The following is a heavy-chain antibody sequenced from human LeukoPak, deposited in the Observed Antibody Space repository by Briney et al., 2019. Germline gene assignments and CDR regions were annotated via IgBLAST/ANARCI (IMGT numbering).Heavy chain of an antibody. CDR2: INPSGGST. Sequence: GASEKVSCKASGYTFTSYYMHYVRQAPGQGLEWMGIINPSGGSTSYAQKFQGRVTMTRDMSTSTVYMELSSLRSEDTAVYYCARENYDILTGYSDWGQGTLVTVSS. D-gene: IGHD3-9*01. V-gene: IGHV1-46*01. J-gene: IGHJ4*02. CDR1: GYTFTSYY. CDR3: ARENYDILTGYSD.